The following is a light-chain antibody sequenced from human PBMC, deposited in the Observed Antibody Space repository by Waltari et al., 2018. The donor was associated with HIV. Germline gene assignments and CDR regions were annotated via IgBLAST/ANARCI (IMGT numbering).Light chain of an antibody. Sequence: VTISCTGTSSNIGAGFDVHWYQQLPGTVPKVLIYNNTDRPSGVPDRFSGSKSATSASLAITGLQAEDEANYYCQSYDISLSGWVFGGGTKLTVL. J-gene: IGLJ2*01. CDR2: NNT. CDR1: SSNIGAGFD. CDR3: QSYDISLSGWV. V-gene: IGLV1-40*01.